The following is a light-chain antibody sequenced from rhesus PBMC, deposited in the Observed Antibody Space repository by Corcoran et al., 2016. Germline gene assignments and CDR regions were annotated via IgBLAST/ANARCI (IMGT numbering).Light chain of an antibody. J-gene: IGKJ4*01. CDR1: QGISSY. V-gene: IGKV1-37*01. CDR3: QQYNSLSLT. Sequence: DIQMTQSPSSVSASVGDRVTITCRASQGISSYLAWYQQNPGKTPKLLFSYATALQRGVPTRFSGGGSGTEFTLTISRLQPEDFASYYCQQYNSLSLTFGGGTKVEIK. CDR2: YAT.